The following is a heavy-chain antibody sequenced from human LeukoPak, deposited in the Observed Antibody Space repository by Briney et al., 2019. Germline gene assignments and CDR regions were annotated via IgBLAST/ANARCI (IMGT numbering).Heavy chain of an antibody. Sequence: SETLSLTCTVSGGSISSSSYYWGWIRQPPGKGLEWIGSIYYSGSTYYNPSLKSRVTISVDTSKNQFSLKLSSVTAADTAVYYCARNRPYYYFDYWGQETLVTVSS. J-gene: IGHJ4*02. D-gene: IGHD3-10*01. CDR3: ARNRPYYYFDY. V-gene: IGHV4-39*01. CDR1: GGSISSSSYY. CDR2: IYYSGST.